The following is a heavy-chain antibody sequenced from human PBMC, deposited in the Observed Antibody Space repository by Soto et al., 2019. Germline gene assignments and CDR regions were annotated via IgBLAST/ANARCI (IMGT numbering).Heavy chain of an antibody. CDR3: AHTPYGSGTYYEGALDY. CDR1: GFSLSTSGLG. Sequence: QITLKESGPTLVKPTQTLTLTCTFSGFSLSTSGLGVGWIRQSPCKALEWLSVIYWDEDKRYSPSLKSRLTITKDTSKNQVVLTMTNMDPVDTGTYYCAHTPYGSGTYYEGALDYWGQGTLVTVSS. J-gene: IGHJ4*02. V-gene: IGHV2-5*02. CDR2: IYWDEDK. D-gene: IGHD3-10*01.